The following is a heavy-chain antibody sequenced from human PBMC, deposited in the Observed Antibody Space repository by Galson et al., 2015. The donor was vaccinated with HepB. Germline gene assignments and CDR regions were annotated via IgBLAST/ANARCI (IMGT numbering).Heavy chain of an antibody. Sequence: SVKVSCKASGYTFTSYAMHWVRQAPGQRLEWMGWINAGNGNTKYSQKFQGRVTITADKSTSTAYMELSSLRSEDTAVYYCASREGGSVEYYYYGMDVWGQGTTVTVSS. CDR2: INAGNGNT. J-gene: IGHJ6*02. CDR1: GYTFTSYA. CDR3: ASREGGSVEYYYYGMDV. D-gene: IGHD3-16*01. V-gene: IGHV1-3*01.